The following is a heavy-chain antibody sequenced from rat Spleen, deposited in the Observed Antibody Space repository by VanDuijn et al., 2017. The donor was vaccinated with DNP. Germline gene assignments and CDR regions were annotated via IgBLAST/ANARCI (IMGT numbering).Heavy chain of an antibody. Sequence: EVQLVESGGGLVQPGRSLKLSCAASGFTFSDYHMAWVRQAPKQGLEWLATISSDGSSTYYGDSVKGRFTISRDNAKSTLYLQMNSLRSEDMATYYCARHVLPLRVWDYWGQGVMVTVSS. V-gene: IGHV5-7*01. CDR2: ISSDGSST. CDR1: GFTFSDYH. J-gene: IGHJ2*01. CDR3: ARHVLPLRVWDY. D-gene: IGHD1-4*01.